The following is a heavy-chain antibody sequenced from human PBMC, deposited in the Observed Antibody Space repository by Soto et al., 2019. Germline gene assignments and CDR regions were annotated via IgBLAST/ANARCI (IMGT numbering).Heavy chain of an antibody. Sequence: QVQLVQSGAEVKKPGASVKVSCKASGYTFTSYDINWVRQATGQGLEWMGWMNPNSGNTGYAQKYQGRVTMTRNTSISTAYMELSSLRSEDTAVYYCAGWEAAAGTFDYWGQGTLVTVSS. J-gene: IGHJ4*02. CDR3: AGWEAAAGTFDY. CDR2: MNPNSGNT. CDR1: GYTFTSYD. D-gene: IGHD6-13*01. V-gene: IGHV1-8*01.